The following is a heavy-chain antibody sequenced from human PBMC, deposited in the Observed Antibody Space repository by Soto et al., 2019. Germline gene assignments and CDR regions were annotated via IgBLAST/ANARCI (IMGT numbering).Heavy chain of an antibody. V-gene: IGHV1-46*01. J-gene: IGHJ5*02. CDR1: RDTFTSYY. Sequence: ASVKVSCKAPRDTFTSYYINWVRQAPGQGLEWMGVINPHGGSTAYAQKFKGRVTLTRDTSASTVYMEVSSLTSEDTAMYYCALFSGGNFRLIIEGTNCCAPWGQGTPVTVSS. CDR3: ALFSGGNFRLIIEGTNCCAP. CDR2: INPHGGST. D-gene: IGHD1-26*01.